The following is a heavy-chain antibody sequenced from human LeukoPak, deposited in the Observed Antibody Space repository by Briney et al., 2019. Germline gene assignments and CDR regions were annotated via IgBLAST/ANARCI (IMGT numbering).Heavy chain of an antibody. CDR2: ISGSGGST. CDR3: AKFDGMVRGVSDSNDY. Sequence: GGSLRLSCAASGFTFSSYAMSWVRQAPGKGLEWVSAISGSGGSTYYADSVKGRFTISRDNSKNTLYLQMNSLRAEDTAVHYCAKFDGMVRGVSDSNDYWGQGTLVTVSS. CDR1: GFTFSSYA. V-gene: IGHV3-23*01. D-gene: IGHD3-10*01. J-gene: IGHJ4*02.